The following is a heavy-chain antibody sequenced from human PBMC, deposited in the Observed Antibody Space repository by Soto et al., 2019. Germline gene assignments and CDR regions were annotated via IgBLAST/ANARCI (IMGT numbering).Heavy chain of an antibody. D-gene: IGHD1-26*01. CDR3: AKDAVGTSGWFDS. CDR1: GFTFSSFG. J-gene: IGHJ5*01. CDR2: ISYGGGYE. Sequence: QVRLVESGGGVVQPGTSLRLSCAASGFTFSSFGMHWVRQAPGKGLEWVAVISYGGGYEYYADSVKGRFTISRDNSKNTVYLQMNSLRAEDTAVYFCAKDAVGTSGWFDSWGQGSLVSVS. V-gene: IGHV3-30*18.